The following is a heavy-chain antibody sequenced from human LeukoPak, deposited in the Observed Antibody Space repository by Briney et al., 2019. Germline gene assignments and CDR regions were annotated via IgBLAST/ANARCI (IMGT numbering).Heavy chain of an antibody. D-gene: IGHD6-13*01. Sequence: QSGGSLRLSCAASGFTFSSYGMSWVRQAPGKGLEWVSAISGSGGSTYYADSVKGRFTISRDNSKNTLYLQMNSLRAEDTAVYYCAKDPRLGGSSSWYWLRGWYYFDYWGQGTLVTVSS. V-gene: IGHV3-23*01. CDR2: ISGSGGST. CDR3: AKDPRLGGSSSWYWLRGWYYFDY. J-gene: IGHJ4*02. CDR1: GFTFSSYG.